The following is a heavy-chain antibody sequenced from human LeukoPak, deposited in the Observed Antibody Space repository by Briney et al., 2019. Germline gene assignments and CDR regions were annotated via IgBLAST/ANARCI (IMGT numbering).Heavy chain of an antibody. CDR3: ASLPSYYGHFDY. J-gene: IGHJ4*02. CDR1: GGSISSGGYS. Sequence: PSETLSLTCAVSGGSISSGGYSWSWIRQPPGKGLEWIGYIYHSGSTYYNPSLKSRVTISVDRSKNQFSLKLSSVTAADTAVYYCASLPSYYGHFDYWGRGTLVTVSS. CDR2: IYHSGST. V-gene: IGHV4-30-2*01. D-gene: IGHD1-26*01.